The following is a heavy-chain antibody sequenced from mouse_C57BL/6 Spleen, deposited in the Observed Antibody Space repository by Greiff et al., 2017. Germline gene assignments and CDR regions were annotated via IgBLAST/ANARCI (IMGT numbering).Heavy chain of an antibody. D-gene: IGHD1-1*01. J-gene: IGHJ1*03. Sequence: EVQGVESGPGLAKPSQTLSLTCSVTGYSITSDYWNWIRKFPGNKLEYMGYISYSGSTYYNPSLKSRISITRDTSKNQYYLQLNSVTTEDTATYYCARDYGSSHWYFDVWGTGTTVTVSS. CDR2: ISYSGST. V-gene: IGHV3-8*01. CDR3: ARDYGSSHWYFDV. CDR1: GYSITSDY.